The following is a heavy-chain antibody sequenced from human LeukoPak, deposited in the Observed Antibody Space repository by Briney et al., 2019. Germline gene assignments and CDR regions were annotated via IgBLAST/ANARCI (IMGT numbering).Heavy chain of an antibody. CDR1: GFTFSSYA. Sequence: GGSLRLSCAASGFTFSSYAMSWVRQAPGKGLEWVSAISGSGGSTYYADSVKGRFTISRDNSKNTVYLEMNSLRVEDTALYYCAKSGSGSYGRVDYWGQGALVAVSS. V-gene: IGHV3-23*01. J-gene: IGHJ4*02. CDR3: AKSGSGSYGRVDY. CDR2: ISGSGGST. D-gene: IGHD1-26*01.